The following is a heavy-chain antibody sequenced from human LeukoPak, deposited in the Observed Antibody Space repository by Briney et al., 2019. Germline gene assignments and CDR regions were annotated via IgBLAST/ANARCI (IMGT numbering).Heavy chain of an antibody. J-gene: IGHJ6*04. V-gene: IGHV6-1*01. CDR2: XXXXSKWYN. CDR3: AREGQDILTGAHYCGMDV. Sequence: SQTLSLTCAISGDSVSSNSAAWNWIRQSPPRXXXXXXXXXXXSKWYNDYAVSLKSRTIINPVTFKIQFSLQLYSVTPEDTAVYYCAREGQDILTGAHYCGMDVWGKGTPVTVSS. CDR1: GDSVSSNSAA. D-gene: IGHD3-9*01.